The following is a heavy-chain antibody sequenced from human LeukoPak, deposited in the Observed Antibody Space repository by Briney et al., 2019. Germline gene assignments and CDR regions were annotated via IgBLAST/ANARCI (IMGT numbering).Heavy chain of an antibody. CDR3: ARDRSGLLWFGELLRNYYYYGMGV. D-gene: IGHD3-10*01. CDR2: INSDGSST. CDR1: GFTFSSYW. Sequence: PGGSLRLSCAASGFTFSSYWMHWVRQAPGKGLVWVSRINSDGSSTSYADSVKGRFTISRDNAKDTLYLQMNSLRAEDTAVYYCARDRSGLLWFGELLRNYYYYGMGVWGQGTTVTVSS. V-gene: IGHV3-74*01. J-gene: IGHJ6*02.